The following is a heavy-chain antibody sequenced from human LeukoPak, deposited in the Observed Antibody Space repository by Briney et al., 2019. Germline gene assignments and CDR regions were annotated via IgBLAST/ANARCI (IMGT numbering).Heavy chain of an antibody. J-gene: IGHJ4*02. CDR2: ISYDGSNK. CDR1: GFTFSSYA. Sequence: RTGGSLRLSCAASGFTFSSYAMHWVRQAPGKGLEWVAVISYDGSNKYYADSVKGRFTISRDNSKNTLYLQMNSLRAEDTAVYYCAKDPTHYRVWDYYETIGLSYWGQGTLVTVSS. CDR3: AKDPTHYRVWDYYETIGLSY. V-gene: IGHV3-30*04. D-gene: IGHD3-22*01.